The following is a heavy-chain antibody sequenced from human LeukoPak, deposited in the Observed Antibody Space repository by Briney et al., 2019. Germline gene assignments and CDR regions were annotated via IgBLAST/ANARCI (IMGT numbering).Heavy chain of an antibody. CDR2: IYYSGST. Sequence: SETLSLTCTVSGGSISSSSYYWGWIRQPPGKGLEWIGSIYYSGSTYYNPSLKSRATISVDTSKNQFSLKVSSVTAADTAVYYCARQSTATDAFDIWGQGTMVTVSS. CDR1: GGSISSSSYY. J-gene: IGHJ3*02. CDR3: ARQSTATDAFDI. D-gene: IGHD5-18*01. V-gene: IGHV4-39*01.